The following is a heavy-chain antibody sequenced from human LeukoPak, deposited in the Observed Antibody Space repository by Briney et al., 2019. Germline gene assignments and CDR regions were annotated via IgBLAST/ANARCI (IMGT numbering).Heavy chain of an antibody. CDR3: ARGFFISRGVAGPQALSSGY. D-gene: IGHD6-19*01. J-gene: IGHJ4*02. Sequence: EASVKVSCKASGYTFTSYDINWVRQATGQGLEWMGWMNPNSGNTGYALKFQGRVTMARNTSISTAYMELSSLRSEDTAVYYCARGFFISRGVAGPQALSSGYWGQGTLVTVSS. V-gene: IGHV1-8*01. CDR2: MNPNSGNT. CDR1: GYTFTSYD.